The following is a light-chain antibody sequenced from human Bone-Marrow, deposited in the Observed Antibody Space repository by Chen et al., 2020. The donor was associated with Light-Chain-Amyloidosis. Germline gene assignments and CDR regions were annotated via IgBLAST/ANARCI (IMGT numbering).Light chain of an antibody. CDR3: QSADTTDTLYVL. CDR2: NDS. J-gene: IGLJ2*01. V-gene: IGLV3-25*03. Sequence: SYELTQPPSVSVSPGQTARISCSGDGLPKQYAYWYQQKPGKAPVLVIYNDSERPSGIPERFSGSSSGTTVTLTISGVQAEDEADYYCQSADTTDTLYVLFGGGTKLTVL. CDR1: GLPKQY.